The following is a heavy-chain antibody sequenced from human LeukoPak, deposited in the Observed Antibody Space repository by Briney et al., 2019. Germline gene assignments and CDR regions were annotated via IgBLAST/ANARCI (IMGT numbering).Heavy chain of an antibody. Sequence: GGSLRLSCGASGFTFSSCSMNWVRQAPGKGLEWVSSVSSSSSYIYYADSVKGRFTISRDNAKNSLYLQMNSLRAEDTALYYCARDGDTVLTRGYYYYMDVWGKGTTVTVSS. CDR2: VSSSSSYI. CDR3: ARDGDTVLTRGYYYYMDV. CDR1: GFTFSSCS. D-gene: IGHD4-23*01. J-gene: IGHJ6*03. V-gene: IGHV3-21*01.